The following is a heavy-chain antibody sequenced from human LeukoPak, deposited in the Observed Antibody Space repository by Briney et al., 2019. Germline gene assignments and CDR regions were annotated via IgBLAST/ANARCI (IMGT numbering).Heavy chain of an antibody. J-gene: IGHJ5*02. D-gene: IGHD6-13*01. CDR3: ARRRVIASLFNWFDP. V-gene: IGHV4-39*01. CDR1: GGSISSSSYY. CDR2: IYYSGST. Sequence: PSETLSLTCTVSGGSISSSSYYWGWIRQPPGKGLEWIGSIYYSGSTYYNPSLKSRVTISVDTSKNQFSLKLSSVTAADTAVYYCARRRVIASLFNWFDPWGQGTLVTVSS.